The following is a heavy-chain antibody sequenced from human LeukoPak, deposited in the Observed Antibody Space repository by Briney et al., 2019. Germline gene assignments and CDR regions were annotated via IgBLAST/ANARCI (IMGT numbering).Heavy chain of an antibody. V-gene: IGHV4-59*12. CDR1: GASISNNY. J-gene: IGHJ6*03. CDR2: IYYSGST. CDR3: ARTTEGGYTYDYFYYYYMDV. Sequence: MSSETLSLTCTVSGASISNNYWSWIRQPPGKGLEWIGNIYYSGSTTYNPSLKSRVTISVDTSKKQFSLKLSSVTAADTAVYYCARTTEGGYTYDYFYYYYMDVWGKGTTVTISS. D-gene: IGHD5-18*01.